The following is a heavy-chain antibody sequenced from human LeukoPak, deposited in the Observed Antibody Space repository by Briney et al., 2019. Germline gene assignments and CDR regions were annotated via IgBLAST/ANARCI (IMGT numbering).Heavy chain of an antibody. Sequence: ASVKVSCKASGFTFTSSAVQWVRQARGQRLEWIGWIVVGSGNTNYAQKFQERVTITRDMSTSTAYMELSSLRSEDTAVYYRAAGASGSSEHPFGHWGQGTLVTVSS. D-gene: IGHD1-26*01. CDR1: GFTFTSSA. CDR2: IVVGSGNT. V-gene: IGHV1-58*01. CDR3: AAGASGSSEHPFGH. J-gene: IGHJ4*02.